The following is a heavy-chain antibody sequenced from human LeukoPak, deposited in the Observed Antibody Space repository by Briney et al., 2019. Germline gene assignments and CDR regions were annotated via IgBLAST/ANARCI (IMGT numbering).Heavy chain of an antibody. J-gene: IGHJ4*02. V-gene: IGHV3-43*01. CDR1: GFTFDRYT. CDR2: AGWAGGTT. Sequence: GGSLRLSCATSGFTFDRYTIHWVRQAPGKGLEWVSLAGWAGGTTYYSDSVRGRFAISRDSGKNSVYLQMNSLTTDDTAFYFCAKELDTMFFDYWGQGALVTVSS. D-gene: IGHD3-10*02. CDR3: AKELDTMFFDY.